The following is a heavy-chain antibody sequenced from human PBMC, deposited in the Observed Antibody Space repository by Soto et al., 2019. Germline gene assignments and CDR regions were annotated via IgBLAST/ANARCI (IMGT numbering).Heavy chain of an antibody. CDR1: GGSISSYY. J-gene: IGHJ5*02. CDR3: ARLGYCSGGSCYRFSP. Sequence: SETLSLTCTVSGGSISSYYWSWIRQPPGKGLEWIGYIYYSGSTNYNPSLKSRVTISVDTSKNLFSLKLSSVTAADTAVYYCARLGYCSGGSCYRFSPWGQGTLVTVSS. CDR2: IYYSGST. D-gene: IGHD2-15*01. V-gene: IGHV4-59*01.